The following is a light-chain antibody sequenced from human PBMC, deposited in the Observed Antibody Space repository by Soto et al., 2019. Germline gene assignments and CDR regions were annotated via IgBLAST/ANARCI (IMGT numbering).Light chain of an antibody. J-gene: IGKJ5*01. Sequence: EIVLTQSPVTLSLFPGERATLSCRASQSLITRYLAWYQQKPGQAPRLLIYGASSRATGIPDRFSGSGSGTDFTLTISRLEPEDFAVYSCQQYGTSPTFGQGTRLEIK. CDR2: GAS. CDR3: QQYGTSPT. CDR1: QSLITRY. V-gene: IGKV3-20*01.